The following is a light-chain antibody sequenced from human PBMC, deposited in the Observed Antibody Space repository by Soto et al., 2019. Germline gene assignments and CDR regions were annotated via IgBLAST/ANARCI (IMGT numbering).Light chain of an antibody. CDR3: QQYYSIWT. CDR1: GSVLYSSNNKNY. CDR2: WAS. Sequence: DIVMTQSPDSLAVSLGERATINCKCSGSVLYSSNNKNYLAWYQQKPGQPPKXLIYWASTRESGVPDRFIGSGSGTDFTLTIRSLQAEDVAVDYCQQYYSIWTFGQGTKVDIK. J-gene: IGKJ1*01. V-gene: IGKV4-1*01.